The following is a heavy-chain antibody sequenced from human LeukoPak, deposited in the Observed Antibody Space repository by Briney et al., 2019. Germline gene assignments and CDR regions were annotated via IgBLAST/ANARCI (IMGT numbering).Heavy chain of an antibody. D-gene: IGHD4-23*01. J-gene: IGHJ4*02. CDR2: ISSSGSYI. Sequence: GGSLRLSCAASGFTFSGYIMNWVRQAPGKGLEWVSSISSSGSYIYYADSVRGRFTISRDNAKNSLHLQMNSLRAEDTALYYCARRTTVVTGYFDYWGQGTLVTVSS. CDR3: ARRTTVVTGYFDY. CDR1: GFTFSGYI. V-gene: IGHV3-21*01.